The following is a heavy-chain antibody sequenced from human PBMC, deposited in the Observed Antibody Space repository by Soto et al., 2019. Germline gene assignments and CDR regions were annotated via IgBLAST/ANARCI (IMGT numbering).Heavy chain of an antibody. CDR1: GFTFSNYG. V-gene: IGHV3-33*01. CDR2: IWYDGSSE. Sequence: GGSLRLSCAASGFTFSNYGVHWVRQAPGKGLEWVAVIWYDGSSEYYTESVKGRFTISRDNSKNTLYLQMNSLRAEDTAVYYCARVPGSGTYYDNRIANDAFEIWGQGTMVTVSS. D-gene: IGHD3-10*01. J-gene: IGHJ3*02. CDR3: ARVPGSGTYYDNRIANDAFEI.